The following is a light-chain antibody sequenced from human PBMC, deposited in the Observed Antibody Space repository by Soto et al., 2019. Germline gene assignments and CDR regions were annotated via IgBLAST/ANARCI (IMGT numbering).Light chain of an antibody. CDR3: QQYNDWPYT. Sequence: EIVMTQSPATLSVSPGERATLSCRASQNVNSNLAWYQQKPGQAPRLLIYGASTRATGFPARFSGSGSGTEFTLTISSLQSEDFAVYHCQQYNDWPYTFDQGTRLEI. CDR1: QNVNSN. J-gene: IGKJ2*01. CDR2: GAS. V-gene: IGKV3-15*01.